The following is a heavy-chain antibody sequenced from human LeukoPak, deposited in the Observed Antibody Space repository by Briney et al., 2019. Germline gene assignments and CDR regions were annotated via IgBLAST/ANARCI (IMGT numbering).Heavy chain of an antibody. CDR3: ARHPGRVTNDWYFDL. V-gene: IGHV1-2*02. J-gene: IGHJ2*01. Sequence: ASVKVSCKASGYTFTGYYMHWVRQAPGQGLEWMGWINPNSGGTNYAQKFQGRVTMTRDTSITTAYMELSRLSSDDTAVYYCARHPGRVTNDWYFDLWGRGTLVTVSS. CDR1: GYTFTGYY. CDR2: INPNSGGT. D-gene: IGHD4-23*01.